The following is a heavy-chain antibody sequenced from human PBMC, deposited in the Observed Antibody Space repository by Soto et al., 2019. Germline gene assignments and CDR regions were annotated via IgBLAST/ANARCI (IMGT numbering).Heavy chain of an antibody. D-gene: IGHD1-7*01. V-gene: IGHV4-30-2*01. Sequence: SETLSLTCAVSGGSISSGGYSWSWIRQPPGKGLEWIGYIYHSGSTYYNPSLKSRVTISVDRSKNQFSLKLSSVTAADTAVYYCARGLRTGTTGLYGMDVWGQGTTVTVSS. CDR3: ARGLRTGTTGLYGMDV. CDR1: GGSISSGGYS. J-gene: IGHJ6*02. CDR2: IYHSGST.